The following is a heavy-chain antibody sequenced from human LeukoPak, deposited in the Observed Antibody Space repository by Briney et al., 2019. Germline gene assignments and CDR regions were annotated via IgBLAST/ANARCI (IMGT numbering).Heavy chain of an antibody. CDR3: AKESNYGSGSYSGMDV. V-gene: IGHV3-9*01. CDR1: GFTFDDYA. J-gene: IGHJ6*02. CDR2: ISWNSGSI. Sequence: QAGGSLRLSCAASGFTFDDYAMHWVRQAPGKGLEWVSGISWNSGSIGYADSVKGRFTISRDNSKNSLYLQMNSLRAEDTALYYCAKESNYGSGSYSGMDVWGQGTTVTVSS. D-gene: IGHD3-10*01.